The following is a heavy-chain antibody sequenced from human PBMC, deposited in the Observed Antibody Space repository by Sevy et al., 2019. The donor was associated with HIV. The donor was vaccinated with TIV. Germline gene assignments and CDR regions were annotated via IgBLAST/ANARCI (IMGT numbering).Heavy chain of an antibody. V-gene: IGHV1-2*06. CDR3: ARESGQGGGYYYYYFGLDV. Sequence: ASVKVSCKASGYTFTGSYIHWVRQAPGQGLEWMGRIKPNTGGTDYAQTFQGRITLTRDTSISTAYMELSSLRSDDTAVYYCARESGQGGGYYYYYFGLDVWGQGTTVTVSS. CDR2: IKPNTGGT. CDR1: GYTFTGSY. D-gene: IGHD3-16*01. J-gene: IGHJ6*02.